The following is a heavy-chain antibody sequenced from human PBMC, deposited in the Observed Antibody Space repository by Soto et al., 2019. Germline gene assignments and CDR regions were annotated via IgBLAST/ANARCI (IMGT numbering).Heavy chain of an antibody. V-gene: IGHV3-7*01. CDR3: AKVGPVATITWFDY. J-gene: IGHJ5*01. CDR1: GFTFSSYW. Sequence: QPGGSLRLSCSASGFTFSSYWMAWVRQAPGKGLEWVANIKQDGSEKYYVDSVRGRFTISRDNAKNSVYLQMNSLRAEDTAVYYCAKVGPVATITWFDYWGQGTLVTVSS. CDR2: IKQDGSEK. D-gene: IGHD5-12*01.